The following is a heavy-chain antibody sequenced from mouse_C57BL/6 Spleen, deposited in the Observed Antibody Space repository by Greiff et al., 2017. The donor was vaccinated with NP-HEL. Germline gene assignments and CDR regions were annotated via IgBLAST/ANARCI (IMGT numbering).Heavy chain of an antibody. CDR2: IYPGDGDT. D-gene: IGHD2-2*01. CDR3: ARSRDYGYDEDWFAY. J-gene: IGHJ3*01. CDR1: GYAFSSSW. Sequence: QVQLQQSGPELVKPGASVKISCKASGYAFSSSWMNWVKQRPGKGLEWIGRIYPGDGDTNYNGKFKGKATLTADKSSSTAYMQLSSLTSEDSAVYFCARSRDYGYDEDWFAYWGQGTLVTVSA. V-gene: IGHV1-82*01.